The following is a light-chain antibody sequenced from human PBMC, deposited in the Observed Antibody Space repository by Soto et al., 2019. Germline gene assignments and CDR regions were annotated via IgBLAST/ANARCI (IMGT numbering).Light chain of an antibody. CDR1: QSVSNDF. V-gene: IGKV3-20*01. J-gene: IGKJ1*01. CDR2: GAS. Sequence: ELVLPQSPGILSLSPGESSPLSRRARQSVSNDFLAWYQQKPGQAPRLLIYGASTRATDVPDRFSGSGSGADFTLSIRRLEPEDFAVYYCQKHGSSPPRTVGQGTKVDIK. CDR3: QKHGSSPPRT.